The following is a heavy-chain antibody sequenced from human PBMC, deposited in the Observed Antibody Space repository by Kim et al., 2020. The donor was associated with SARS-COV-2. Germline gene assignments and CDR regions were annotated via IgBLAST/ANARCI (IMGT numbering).Heavy chain of an antibody. CDR3: VRRSETNWWFDP. V-gene: IGHV5-51*01. CDR1: GYNFNTYW. Sequence: GESLKISCTGSGYNFNTYWIAWVRQLPGKGLEWMGIIYGGDSDTTYSPSFQGQVTISVDKSITTAYLQWSSLKASDTAMYYCVRRSETNWWFDPWGQGTLFSVSS. D-gene: IGHD4-17*01. CDR2: IYGGDSDT. J-gene: IGHJ5*02.